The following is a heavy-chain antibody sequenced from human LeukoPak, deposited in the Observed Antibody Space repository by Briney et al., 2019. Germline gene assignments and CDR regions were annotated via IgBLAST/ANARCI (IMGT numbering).Heavy chain of an antibody. D-gene: IGHD3-10*01. Sequence: ASVKVSCKASGYTFTDYYAYWVRQAPGQGLEWMGWINPNSGGTNYAQKFQGRVTMTRDKSIRTVYMELSTLKSDDTAVYYCARGPNIYGSGRSWFDPWGQGTLVTVSS. CDR2: INPNSGGT. J-gene: IGHJ5*02. CDR3: ARGPNIYGSGRSWFDP. CDR1: GYTFTDYY. V-gene: IGHV1-2*02.